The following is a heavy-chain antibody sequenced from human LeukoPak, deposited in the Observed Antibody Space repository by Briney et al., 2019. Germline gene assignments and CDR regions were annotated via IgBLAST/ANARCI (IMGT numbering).Heavy chain of an antibody. CDR1: GGSFSGYY. D-gene: IGHD2-21*02. V-gene: IGHV4-34*01. CDR2: INHSGST. CDR3: ARGGFYCGGDCYVDY. Sequence: SETLSLTCAVYGGSFSGYYWSWIRQPPGKGLEWIGEINHSGSTNYNPSLKSRVAISVDTSKNQFSLRLSSVTAADTAVYYCARGGFYCGGDCYVDYWGQGTLVTVSS. J-gene: IGHJ4*02.